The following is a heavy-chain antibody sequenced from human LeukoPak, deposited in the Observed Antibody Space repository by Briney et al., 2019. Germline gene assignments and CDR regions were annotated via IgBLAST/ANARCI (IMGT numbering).Heavy chain of an antibody. CDR1: GGSISSSSYY. D-gene: IGHD3-16*01. CDR2: IYYSGST. CDR3: ARDRGMMDY. J-gene: IGHJ4*02. Sequence: PSETLSLTCTVSGGSISSSSYYWGWIRQPPGKGLEWIGSIYYSGSTYYNPSLKSRVTISVDTSKSQFSLKLSSVTVADTAVYYCARDRGMMDYWGQGTLVTVSS. V-gene: IGHV4-39*07.